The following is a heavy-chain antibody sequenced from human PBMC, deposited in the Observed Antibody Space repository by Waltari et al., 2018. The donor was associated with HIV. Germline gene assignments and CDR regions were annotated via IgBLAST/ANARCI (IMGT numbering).Heavy chain of an antibody. CDR1: GFTFSSSW. CDR3: ARRQQLTD. CDR2: QKEDGSEI. V-gene: IGHV3-7*01. J-gene: IGHJ4*02. D-gene: IGHD6-13*01. Sequence: EVRLVESGGGLVQPGGSLRLPCAASGFTFSSSWMTWVRQAPGKGLEWVANQKEDGSEIHYVDSVKGRFTISRDNAKNSLYLQMNSLRAEDTAVYYCARRQQLTDWGQGTLVTVSS.